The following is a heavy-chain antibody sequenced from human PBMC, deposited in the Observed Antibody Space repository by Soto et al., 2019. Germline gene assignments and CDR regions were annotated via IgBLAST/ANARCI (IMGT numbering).Heavy chain of an antibody. CDR2: IYYSGST. Sequence: PSETLSLTCTVSGGSISSYYWSWIRQPPGKGLEWIGYIYYSGSTNYNPSLKSRVTISVDTSKNQFSLKLSSVTAADTAVYYCARGVGVVTTNYYYGMDVWGQGTTVTVSS. CDR1: GGSISSYY. CDR3: ARGVGVVTTNYYYGMDV. D-gene: IGHD4-4*01. J-gene: IGHJ6*02. V-gene: IGHV4-59*01.